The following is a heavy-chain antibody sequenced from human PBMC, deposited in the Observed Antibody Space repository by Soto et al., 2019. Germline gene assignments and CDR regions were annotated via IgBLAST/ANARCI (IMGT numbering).Heavy chain of an antibody. Sequence: SETLSLTCTVSGGSISSSSYYWAWIRQAPGKGLEWIGSIYYSGSTYYNPSLKSRVTISVDTSKNQFSLKLSSVTAADTAVYYCARPGRIVVVPAAMFAFDIWGQGTMVT. CDR1: GGSISSSSYY. CDR2: IYYSGST. CDR3: ARPGRIVVVPAAMFAFDI. V-gene: IGHV4-39*01. D-gene: IGHD2-2*01. J-gene: IGHJ3*02.